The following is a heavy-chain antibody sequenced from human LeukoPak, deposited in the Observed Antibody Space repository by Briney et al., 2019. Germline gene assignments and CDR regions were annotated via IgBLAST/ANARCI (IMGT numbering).Heavy chain of an antibody. Sequence: PGGSLRLSCAVSGFTFFSYEMNWVRQAPGKGLEWVSFISSSGSTIYYADSVKGRFTISRDNAKNSLYLQMSSLRAEDTAVYYCARNSYYGSGSYYFDCWGQGTLVTVSS. D-gene: IGHD3-10*01. CDR2: ISSSGSTI. J-gene: IGHJ4*02. CDR3: ARNSYYGSGSYYFDC. CDR1: GFTFFSYE. V-gene: IGHV3-48*03.